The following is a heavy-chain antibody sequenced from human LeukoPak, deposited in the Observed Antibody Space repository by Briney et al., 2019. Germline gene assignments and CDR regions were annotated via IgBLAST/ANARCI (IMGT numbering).Heavy chain of an antibody. D-gene: IGHD5-12*01. V-gene: IGHV4-38-2*01. CDR1: GYSISSGYY. J-gene: IGHJ2*01. CDR3: ARSPYSGYDYPCPPNWYFDL. CDR2: IYHSGST. Sequence: SETLSLTCAVSGYSISSGYYWGWIRQPPGKGREWSGGIYHSGSTYYNPTLKSRFTISGVTSKNQCSLKLSSVTAADTAVYYCARSPYSGYDYPCPPNWYFDLWGRGTLVTVSS.